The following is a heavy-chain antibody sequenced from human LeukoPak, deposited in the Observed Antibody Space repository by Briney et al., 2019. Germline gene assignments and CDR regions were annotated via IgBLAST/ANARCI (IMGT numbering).Heavy chain of an antibody. J-gene: IGHJ5*02. CDR3: ARDPDAVYSGYDSDWFDP. CDR1: GYTFTSYG. CDR2: ISAYNGNT. D-gene: IGHD5-12*01. Sequence: ASVKVFCKASGYTFTSYGISWVRQAPGQGLEWMGWISAYNGNTNYAQKLQGRVTMTTDTSTSTAYMELRSLRSDDPAVYYCARDPDAVYSGYDSDWFDPWGQGTLVTVSS. V-gene: IGHV1-18*04.